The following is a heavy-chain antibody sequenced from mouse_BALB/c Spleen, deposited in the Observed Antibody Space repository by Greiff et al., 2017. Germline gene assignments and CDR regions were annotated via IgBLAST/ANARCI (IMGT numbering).Heavy chain of an antibody. J-gene: IGHJ2*01. CDR2: IWTGGGT. D-gene: IGHD2-14*01. CDR3: VREGYEGFDY. V-gene: IGHV2-9-2*01. Sequence: QVQLQQSGPGLVAPSQSLSITCTVSGFSLTSYDISWIRQPPGKGLEWLGVIWTGGGTYYNSAFMSRLSISKDNSKSQVFLKMNSLQTDDTAIYYCVREGYEGFDYWGQGTTLTVSS. CDR1: GFSLTSYD.